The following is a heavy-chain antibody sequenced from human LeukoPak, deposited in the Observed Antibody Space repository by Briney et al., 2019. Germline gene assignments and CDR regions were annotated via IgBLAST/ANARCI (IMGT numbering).Heavy chain of an antibody. J-gene: IGHJ4*02. D-gene: IGHD1-7*01. V-gene: IGHV4-61*02. CDR2: IYTSGST. Sequence: NPSETLSLTCTVSGGSISSGSYYWSWIRQPAGKGLEWIGRIYTSGSTNYNPSLKSRVTISVDTSKNQFSLKLSSVTAADTAVYCCAREYDNWNYVSGLDYWGQGTLVTVSS. CDR1: GGSISSGSYY. CDR3: AREYDNWNYVSGLDY.